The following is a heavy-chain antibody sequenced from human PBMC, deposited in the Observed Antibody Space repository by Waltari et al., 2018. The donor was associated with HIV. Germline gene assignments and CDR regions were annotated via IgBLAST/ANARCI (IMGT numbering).Heavy chain of an antibody. V-gene: IGHV4-61*03. CDR1: GTPVTISNSS. Sequence: QLQLQESGPGLVQPSETLSLTCTVSGTPVTISNSSWSWIRQSPGKGLEWLGFVRYNGDTDYNPSLKRRLTISLDTSNNVFSLHLTYVTTADTAIYFCARAYSYGDYPKPLDSRGLGALVTVSP. D-gene: IGHD4-17*01. CDR2: VRYNGDT. CDR3: ARAYSYGDYPKPLDS. J-gene: IGHJ4*02.